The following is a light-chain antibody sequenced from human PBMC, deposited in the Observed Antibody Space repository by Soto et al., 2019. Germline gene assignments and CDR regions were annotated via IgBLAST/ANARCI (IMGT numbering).Light chain of an antibody. Sequence: DIVMTQSPGILYLSPGDRATLSWRASQTISSGFLAWYQQNVGQAPRLLIYDASNRATGVPARFSGSASETDFSLTISSLQIEDFALYYCQQSNNWPPLTFGGGTKVDIK. V-gene: IGKV3-15*01. CDR1: QTISSGF. CDR3: QQSNNWPPLT. J-gene: IGKJ4*01. CDR2: DAS.